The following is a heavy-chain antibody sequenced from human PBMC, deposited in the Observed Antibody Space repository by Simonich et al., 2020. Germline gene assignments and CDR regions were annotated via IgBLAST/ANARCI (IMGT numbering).Heavy chain of an antibody. CDR3: ARKGRVWGSPWYFDL. CDR2: INHSGSH. V-gene: IGHV4-34*01. Sequence: QVQLQQWGAGLLKPSETLSLTCAVYGGSFSGYYWSWIRQPPGKGLEWIGEINHSGSHNNNPSPRGRVTISVDTSKNQFSLKLSSVTAADTAVYYCARKGRVWGSPWYFDLWGRGTLVTVSS. CDR1: GGSFSGYY. D-gene: IGHD7-27*01. J-gene: IGHJ2*01.